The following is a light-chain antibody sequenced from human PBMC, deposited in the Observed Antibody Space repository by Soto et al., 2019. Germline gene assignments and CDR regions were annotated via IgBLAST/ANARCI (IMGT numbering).Light chain of an antibody. J-gene: IGKJ1*01. CDR1: QSVNSNY. Sequence: EIVLTQSPGTLSLSPGDRATLSCRASQSVNSNYLAWYQRKPGQAPRLLIYGASNRATDIPYRFSASGSGTDFTLTITRLEAEDLAVYYCQQYDSTPPTFGQGTKVEVK. CDR3: QQYDSTPPT. V-gene: IGKV3-20*01. CDR2: GAS.